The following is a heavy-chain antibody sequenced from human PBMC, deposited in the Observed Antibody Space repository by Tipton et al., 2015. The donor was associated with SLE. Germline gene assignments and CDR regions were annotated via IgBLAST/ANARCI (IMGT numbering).Heavy chain of an antibody. D-gene: IGHD3-16*01. CDR3: ARVQAYEGFDP. Sequence: LRLSCSISGGSISSYYWTWVRQPPGKGLEWIGSIYYSGSTYYNPSLKSRVTISVDTSKNQFSLKLSSVTAADTAVYYCARVQAYEGFDPWGQGTLVTVSS. J-gene: IGHJ5*02. V-gene: IGHV4-39*07. CDR1: GGSISSYY. CDR2: IYYSGST.